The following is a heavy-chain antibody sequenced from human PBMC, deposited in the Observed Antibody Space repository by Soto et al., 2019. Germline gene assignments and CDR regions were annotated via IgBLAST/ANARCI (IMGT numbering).Heavy chain of an antibody. J-gene: IGHJ5*02. CDR2: IYPGDSDT. CDR1: GYSFTSYW. Sequence: PGESLKLSCKGSGYSFTSYWIGWVRQMPGKGLEWMGIIYPGDSDTRYSPSFQGQVTISADKSISTAYLQWGSLKASDTAMYYCARHVEHDYGDYVYIDPWGQGTLVTVSS. CDR3: ARHVEHDYGDYVYIDP. V-gene: IGHV5-51*01. D-gene: IGHD4-17*01.